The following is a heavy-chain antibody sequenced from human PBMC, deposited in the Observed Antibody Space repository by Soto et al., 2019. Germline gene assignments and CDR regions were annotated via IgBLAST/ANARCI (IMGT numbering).Heavy chain of an antibody. V-gene: IGHV1-69*12. CDR3: ARDIVATNDYYYYYGMDV. CDR1: GGTFSSYA. CDR2: IIPIFGTA. D-gene: IGHD5-12*01. J-gene: IGHJ6*02. Sequence: QVQLVQSGAEVKKPGSSVKVSCKASGGTFSSYAISWVRQAPGQGLEWMGGIIPIFGTANYAQKFQGRVTSTADESTSTAYMGLSSLRSEATAVYYCARDIVATNDYYYYYGMDVWGQGTTVTVSS.